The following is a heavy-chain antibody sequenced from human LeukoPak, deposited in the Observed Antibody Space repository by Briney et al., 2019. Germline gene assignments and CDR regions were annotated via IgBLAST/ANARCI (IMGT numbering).Heavy chain of an antibody. CDR1: GFTFSDYH. CDR3: ARETENTDY. V-gene: IGHV3-53*01. CDR2: IYSGGST. Sequence: GGSLRLSCVASGFTFSDYHINWVRQAPGKGLEWVSVIYSGGSTYYADSVKGRFTISRDNSKNTLYLQMNSLRAEDTAVYYCARETENTDYWGQGTLVTVSS. D-gene: IGHD1/OR15-1a*01. J-gene: IGHJ4*02.